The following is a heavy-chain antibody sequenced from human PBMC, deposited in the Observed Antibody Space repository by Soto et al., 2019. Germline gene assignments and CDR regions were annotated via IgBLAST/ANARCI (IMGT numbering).Heavy chain of an antibody. CDR3: ARGGRWLQFDIGYHFDH. Sequence: ASVKVSCKASGYTFTGHQIHWVRQAPGQGLEWMGIINPSGGSTTYAQKFQGRVTMTRDTSTSTVYMEVSSLRSEDTAVYYCARGGRWLQFDIGYHFDHWGQGTLVTVSS. J-gene: IGHJ4*02. D-gene: IGHD5-12*01. CDR1: GYTFTGHQ. V-gene: IGHV1-46*01. CDR2: INPSGGST.